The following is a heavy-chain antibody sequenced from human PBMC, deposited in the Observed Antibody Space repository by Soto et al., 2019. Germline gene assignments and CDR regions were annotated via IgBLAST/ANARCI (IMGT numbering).Heavy chain of an antibody. J-gene: IGHJ4*02. D-gene: IGHD4-17*01. V-gene: IGHV3-30-3*01. CDR2: ISYDGSNK. CDR1: GFTFSSYA. Sequence: ESVGGVVQPGRSLRLSCAASGFTFSSYAMHWVRQAPGKGLEWVAVISYDGSNKYYADSVKGRFTISRDNSKNTLYLQMNSLRAEDTAVYYCAREGAYGGNSVRFFDYWGQGTLVTVSS. CDR3: AREGAYGGNSVRFFDY.